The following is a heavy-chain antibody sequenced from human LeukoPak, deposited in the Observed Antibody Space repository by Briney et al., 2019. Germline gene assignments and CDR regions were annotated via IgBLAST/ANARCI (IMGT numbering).Heavy chain of an antibody. CDR2: ISAYNGNT. Sequence: GASVKVSCKASGYTFTSYGISWVRQAPGQGPEWMGWISAYNGNTNYAQKLQGRVTMTTDTSTSTAYMELRSLRSDDTAVYYCASIGPNSGWYYFDYWGQGTLVTVSS. D-gene: IGHD6-19*01. CDR3: ASIGPNSGWYYFDY. J-gene: IGHJ4*02. CDR1: GYTFTSYG. V-gene: IGHV1-18*01.